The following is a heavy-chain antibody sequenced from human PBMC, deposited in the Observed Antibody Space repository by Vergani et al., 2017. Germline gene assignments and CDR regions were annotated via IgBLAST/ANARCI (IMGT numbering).Heavy chain of an antibody. D-gene: IGHD2-2*01. V-gene: IGHV1-46*03. J-gene: IGHJ4*02. CDR1: GYTFTSYY. CDR2: INPSGGST. CDR3: ARVGDCSSTSCPIFAY. Sequence: VQLVQSGAEVKKPGASVKVSCKASGYTFTSYYMHWVRQAPGQGLECMGIINPSGGSTSYAQKFQGRVTMTRDTSTSTVYMELSSLRSEDTAVYYCARVGDCSSTSCPIFAYWGQGTLVTVSS.